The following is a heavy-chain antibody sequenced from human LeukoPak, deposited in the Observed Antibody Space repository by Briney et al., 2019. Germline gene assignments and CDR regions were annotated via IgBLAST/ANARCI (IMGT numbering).Heavy chain of an antibody. D-gene: IGHD3-16*01. V-gene: IGHV3-23*01. CDR2: ISHTGTSI. CDR1: GFTFSTYA. J-gene: IGHJ4*02. CDR3: AKEEERFAAWGYFDS. Sequence: GGSLRLSCAASGFTFSTYAMTWVRQAPGKGPEWVSIISHTGTSIFYADSVKGRFTISRDNSRNTLFLDMNSLRAEDTALYFCAKEEERFAAWGYFDSWGQGSLVTVSS.